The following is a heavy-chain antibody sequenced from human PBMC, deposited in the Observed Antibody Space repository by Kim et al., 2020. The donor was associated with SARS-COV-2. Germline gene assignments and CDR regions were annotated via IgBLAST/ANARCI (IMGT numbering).Heavy chain of an antibody. J-gene: IGHJ4*02. D-gene: IGHD6-19*01. V-gene: IGHV4-39*01. Sequence: SETLSLTCTVSGGSISSSSYYWGWIRQPPGKGLEWIGSIYYSGSTYYNPSLKSRVTISVDTSKNQFSLKLSSVTAADTAVYYCARQAIGLKVAGTPVDYWGQGTLVTVSS. CDR2: IYYSGST. CDR3: ARQAIGLKVAGTPVDY. CDR1: GGSISSSSYY.